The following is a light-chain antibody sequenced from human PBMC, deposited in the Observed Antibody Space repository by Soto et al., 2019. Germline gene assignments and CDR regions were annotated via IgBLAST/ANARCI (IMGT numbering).Light chain of an antibody. CDR1: QSVSSSF. V-gene: IGKV3-20*01. CDR2: GAS. J-gene: IGKJ1*01. Sequence: PGERATLSCRASQSVSSSFLAWYQQKPGQAPRLLIYGASTRTTGIPDRFSGGGSGSDFTLTIGRLEPEDSAVYYCQYYGASSWTFGQGTKVDIK. CDR3: QYYGASSWT.